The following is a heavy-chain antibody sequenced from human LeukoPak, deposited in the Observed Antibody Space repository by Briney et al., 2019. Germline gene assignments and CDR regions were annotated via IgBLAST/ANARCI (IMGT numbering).Heavy chain of an antibody. CDR2: IYPGDSDT. CDR3: ARHKNGYCSSTSCSKYNWFDP. V-gene: IGHV5-51*01. J-gene: IGHJ5*02. D-gene: IGHD2-2*01. CDR1: GYSFTSYW. Sequence: GASLQISCKGSGYSFTSYWIGWVRQMPGKGLEWMGIIYPGDSDTRYSPSFQGQVTISADKSISTAYLQWSSLKASDTAMYYSARHKNGYCSSTSCSKYNWFDPWGQGTLVTVSS.